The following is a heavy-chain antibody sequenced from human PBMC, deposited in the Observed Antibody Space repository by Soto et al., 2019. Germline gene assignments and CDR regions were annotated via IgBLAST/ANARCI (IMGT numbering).Heavy chain of an antibody. CDR1: GGTFSSYT. J-gene: IGHJ5*02. CDR2: IIPILGIA. D-gene: IGHD2-2*01. CDR3: ARGRFLGGLCSSTSCPRGWFDP. V-gene: IGHV1-69*02. Sequence: SVKVSCKASGGTFSSYTISWVRQAPGQGLEWMGRIIPILGIANYAQKFQGRVTITADKSTSTAFMELSSLRSEDTAVYYCARGRFLGGLCSSTSCPRGWFDPWGQGTLVTVSS.